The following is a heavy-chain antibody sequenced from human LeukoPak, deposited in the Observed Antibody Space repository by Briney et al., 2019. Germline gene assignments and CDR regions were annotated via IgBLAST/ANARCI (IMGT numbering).Heavy chain of an antibody. CDR1: GFTFSSYD. D-gene: IGHD1-26*01. CDR2: IGTAGEI. CDR3: ARLQVGPTTRGTFDI. V-gene: IGHV3-13*01. Sequence: PGGSLRLSCAASGFTFSSYDIHWVRQATGKGLEWVSGIGTAGEIYYPGSVKGRFTISRENAKNSLYLQMNSLRAGDTAVYYCARLQVGPTTRGTFDIWGHGTMVTVSS. J-gene: IGHJ3*02.